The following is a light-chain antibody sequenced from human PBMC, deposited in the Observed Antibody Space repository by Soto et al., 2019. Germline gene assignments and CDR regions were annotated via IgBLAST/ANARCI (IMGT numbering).Light chain of an antibody. Sequence: DIQMTQSPSTLSGSVGDRVTITCRASQTISSWLAWYQQKPGKAPKLLIYKESTLKSGVQSRFSGSGSGTEFTLTISSLQPDDFATYYCQQYNSYWTFGQGTKVDIK. J-gene: IGKJ1*01. CDR1: QTISSW. V-gene: IGKV1-5*03. CDR3: QQYNSYWT. CDR2: KES.